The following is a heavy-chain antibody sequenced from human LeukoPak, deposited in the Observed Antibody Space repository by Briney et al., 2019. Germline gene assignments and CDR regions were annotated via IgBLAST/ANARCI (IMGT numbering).Heavy chain of an antibody. CDR2: IYSGGST. CDR3: ARAPGAWELLIAFDI. V-gene: IGHV3-53*01. Sequence: PGGSLRLSCAASGFTVSSNYMSWVRQAPGKGLEWVSVIYSGGSTYYADSVKGRFTISRDNSKNTLYLQMNSLRAEDTAVYYCARAPGAWELLIAFDIWGQGTMVTVSS. D-gene: IGHD1-26*01. CDR1: GFTVSSNY. J-gene: IGHJ3*02.